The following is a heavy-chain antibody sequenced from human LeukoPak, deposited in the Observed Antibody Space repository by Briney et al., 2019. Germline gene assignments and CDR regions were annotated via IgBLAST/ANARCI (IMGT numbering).Heavy chain of an antibody. D-gene: IGHD3-22*01. V-gene: IGHV3-23*01. CDR1: GFTFSSYG. J-gene: IGHJ4*02. CDR3: AKDSYRYYYDTSGYHYDY. CDR2: ISGSGGST. Sequence: GGSLRLSCAASGFTFSSYGMNWVRQAPGKGLEWVSGISGSGGSTYYADSVKGRFTISRDTSKNTLYLQMNSLRAEDTAVYYCAKDSYRYYYDTSGYHYDYWGQGTLVTVSS.